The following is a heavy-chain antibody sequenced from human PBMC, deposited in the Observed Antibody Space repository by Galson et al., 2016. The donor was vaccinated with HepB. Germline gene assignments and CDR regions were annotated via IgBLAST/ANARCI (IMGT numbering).Heavy chain of an antibody. J-gene: IGHJ4*02. CDR2: IHTGGST. Sequence: SLRLSCAASGFTVSSKYMSWVRQAPGKGLEWVSVIHTGGSTYYADSVKGRFTISRDNSKNTLYLQMNSLRAEDTAVYYFALGTGIGWYGADWGQGTLVTVSS. V-gene: IGHV3-53*01. D-gene: IGHD6-19*01. CDR1: GFTVSSKY. CDR3: ALGTGIGWYGAD.